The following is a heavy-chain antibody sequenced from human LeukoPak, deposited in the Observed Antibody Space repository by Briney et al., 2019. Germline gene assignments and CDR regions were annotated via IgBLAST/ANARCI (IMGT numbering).Heavy chain of an antibody. CDR3: ARDRWAVAGNYYYYGMDV. V-gene: IGHV3-11*01. D-gene: IGHD6-19*01. Sequence: GGSLRLSCAASGFTFSDYYMSWIRQAPGKGLEWVSYISSSGSTIYYADSVKGRFTISRDNAKNSRYLQMNSLRAEDTAVYYCARDRWAVAGNYYYYGMDVWGQGTTVTVSS. CDR2: ISSSGSTI. CDR1: GFTFSDYY. J-gene: IGHJ6*02.